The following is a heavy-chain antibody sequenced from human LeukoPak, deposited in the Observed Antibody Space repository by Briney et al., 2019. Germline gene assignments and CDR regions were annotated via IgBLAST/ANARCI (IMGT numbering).Heavy chain of an antibody. V-gene: IGHV1-2*02. CDR3: ARVWGRYFDWLDY. J-gene: IGHJ4*02. CDR1: GYTFTGYY. D-gene: IGHD3-9*01. CDR2: INPNSGGT. Sequence: ASVKVSCKASGYTFTGYYMHWVRQAPGQGLEWMGWINPNSGGTNYAQKFQGRVTMTRDASINTAYMELSRLRSDDTAVYYCARVWGRYFDWLDYWGQGTLVTVSS.